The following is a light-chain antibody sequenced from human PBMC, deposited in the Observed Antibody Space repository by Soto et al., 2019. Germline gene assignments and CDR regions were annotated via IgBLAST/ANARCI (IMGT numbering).Light chain of an antibody. CDR3: QQYASRPWT. J-gene: IGKJ1*01. V-gene: IGKV3-20*01. Sequence: ETVLTQSPGTLSLSPGERATLSCRASQSVGGSLAWYQQRPGQAPRLLVYHTSNRATGIPDRFSASGSGTDFTLTISRLEPEDFAVYYCQQYASRPWTFGQGTKVDIK. CDR1: QSVGGS. CDR2: HTS.